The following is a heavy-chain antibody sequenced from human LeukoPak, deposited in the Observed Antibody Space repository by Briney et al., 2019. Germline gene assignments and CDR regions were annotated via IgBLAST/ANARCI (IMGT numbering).Heavy chain of an antibody. CDR1: DASVDTFSYY. CDR2: IHSSGST. J-gene: IGHJ4*02. D-gene: IGHD1-26*01. V-gene: IGHV4-31*11. CDR3: ARRGTYWFDY. Sequence: KPSETLSLTCAVSDASVDTFSYYRSWLRQLPGKGLEWIGYIHSSGSTYFNPSLKGQFTISIDTSKNQFSLGVRSVTAADTAVYYCARRGTYWFDYWGQGILVTVSS.